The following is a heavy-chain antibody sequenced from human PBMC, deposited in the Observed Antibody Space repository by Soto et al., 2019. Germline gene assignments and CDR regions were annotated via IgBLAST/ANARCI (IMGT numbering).Heavy chain of an antibody. D-gene: IGHD6-13*01. V-gene: IGHV4-34*01. J-gene: IGHJ1*01. CDR3: AIRYSSSSKYFHH. CDR1: GGSFSGYY. CDR2: INHSGST. Sequence: SETLSLTCAVYGGSFSGYYWSWIRQPPGKGLEWIGEINHSGSTNYNPSLKSRVTISVDTSKNQFSLKLSSVTAADTAVYYCAIRYSSSSKYFHHWGQGTLVTVS.